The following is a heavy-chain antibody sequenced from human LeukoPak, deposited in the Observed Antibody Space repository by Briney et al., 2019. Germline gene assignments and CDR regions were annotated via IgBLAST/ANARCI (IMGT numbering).Heavy chain of an antibody. CDR1: GFTFSGNA. D-gene: IGHD7-27*01. CDR2: ITSNGDTT. CDR3: LKDRLGTGDY. Sequence: TGGSLRLSCSASGFTFSGNAMHWVRQAPGKGLEYVSSITSNGDTTYYTDSVKGRFTISRDNSKNTLYLQMSSLRAEDTAVYYCLKDRLGTGDYWGQGTLVSVSS. J-gene: IGHJ4*02. V-gene: IGHV3-64D*06.